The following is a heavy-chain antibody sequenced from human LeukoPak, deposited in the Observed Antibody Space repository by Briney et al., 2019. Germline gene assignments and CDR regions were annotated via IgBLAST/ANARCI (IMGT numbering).Heavy chain of an antibody. D-gene: IGHD6-19*01. Sequence: SGPTLVKPTQTLTLTCTFSGFSLSTSGVGVGWIRQPPGKALEWLALIYWDDDKRYSPSLKSRLTITKDTSKNRVVLTMTNMDPVDTATYYCAHRRVAGIGHYFDYWGQGTLVTVSS. J-gene: IGHJ4*02. V-gene: IGHV2-5*02. CDR2: IYWDDDK. CDR1: GFSLSTSGVG. CDR3: AHRRVAGIGHYFDY.